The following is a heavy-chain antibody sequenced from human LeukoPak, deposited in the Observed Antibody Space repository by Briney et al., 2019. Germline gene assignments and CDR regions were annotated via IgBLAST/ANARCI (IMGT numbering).Heavy chain of an antibody. CDR2: ISSSSTTI. CDR1: GFTFSSYS. J-gene: IGHJ4*02. V-gene: IGHV3-48*01. CDR3: ARNFHRRLYDSSGYYPY. Sequence: GGSLRLSCAASGFTFSSYSMNWVRQAPGKGLECVSYISSSSTTIYYADSVKGRFTISRDDAKNSLYLQMNSLRAEDTAVYYCARNFHRRLYDSSGYYPYWGQGTLVTVSS. D-gene: IGHD3-22*01.